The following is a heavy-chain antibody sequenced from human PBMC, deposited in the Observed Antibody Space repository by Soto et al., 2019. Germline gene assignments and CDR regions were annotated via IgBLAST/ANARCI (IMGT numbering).Heavy chain of an antibody. D-gene: IGHD5-18*01. CDR2: ISGSGSST. CDR3: ANRDTSMVTRYYYGMDV. CDR1: GFAFSNYD. V-gene: IGHV3-23*01. J-gene: IGHJ6*02. Sequence: PGGSLRLSCVASGFAFSNYDMSWVRQAPGKGLEWVSAISGSGSSTYYADSVKGRFTISRDNPKNTLYLQMNSLRAEDTAVYYCANRDTSMVTRYYYGMDVWGQGTTVTVS.